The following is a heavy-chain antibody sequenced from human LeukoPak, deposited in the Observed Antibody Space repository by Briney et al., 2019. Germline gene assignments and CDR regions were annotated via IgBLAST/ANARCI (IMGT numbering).Heavy chain of an antibody. J-gene: IGHJ4*02. Sequence: PSETLSLTCAVSGYSISSGYYWGWIRQPPGKGREWFGSIYHSGSTYYNPSLKSRVTISVDTSKNQFSLKLSSVTAADTAVYYCLGGNSDMFDYWGQGTLVTVSS. V-gene: IGHV4-38-2*01. CDR2: IYHSGST. D-gene: IGHD4-23*01. CDR3: LGGNSDMFDY. CDR1: GYSISSGYY.